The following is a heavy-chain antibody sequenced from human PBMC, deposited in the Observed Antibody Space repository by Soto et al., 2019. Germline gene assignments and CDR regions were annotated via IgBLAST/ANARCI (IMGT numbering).Heavy chain of an antibody. J-gene: IGHJ4*02. V-gene: IGHV3-11*01. CDR3: ARASSPRDPSLDY. CDR2: ISSSGGTI. D-gene: IGHD3-16*02. CDR1: GFTFSDDY. Sequence: GGSLRLSCGASGFTFSDDYMSWIRQAPGKGLEWVSYISSSGGTIYYADSVKGRFTISRDNAKNSLFLQMNSLRADDTAVYYCARASSPRDPSLDYWGQGTLVTVSS.